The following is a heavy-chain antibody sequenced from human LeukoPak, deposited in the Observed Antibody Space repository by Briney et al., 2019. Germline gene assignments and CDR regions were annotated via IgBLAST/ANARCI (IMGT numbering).Heavy chain of an antibody. CDR2: IGNDGRNK. J-gene: IGHJ4*02. CDR1: GFTFVSFA. V-gene: IGHV3-30*02. CDR3: AKLRVVFNWNYAYYFDS. Sequence: GGSLRLSYAAFGFTFVSFALPWVRQAPGKGLKGVAFIGNDGRNKYYGDPVKGRFSISRDNSKNTLYLQMNSLRPEDTAVYYCAKLRVVFNWNYAYYFDSWGQGTLVTVSS. D-gene: IGHD1-7*01.